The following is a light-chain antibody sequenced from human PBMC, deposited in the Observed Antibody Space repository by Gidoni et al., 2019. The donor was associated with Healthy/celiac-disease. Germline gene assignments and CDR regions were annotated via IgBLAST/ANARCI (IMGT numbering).Light chain of an antibody. CDR2: QDS. CDR3: QSADSSGTYVV. CDR1: ALPKQY. J-gene: IGLJ2*01. Sequence: SYELTQPPSVSVSPGQTARITCAGDALPKQYAYVYQQKPGQAPVLVIFQDSERPSGIPERFSGSSSGTTVTLTISGVQAEDEADYYCQSADSSGTYVVFGGGTKLTVL. V-gene: IGLV3-25*03.